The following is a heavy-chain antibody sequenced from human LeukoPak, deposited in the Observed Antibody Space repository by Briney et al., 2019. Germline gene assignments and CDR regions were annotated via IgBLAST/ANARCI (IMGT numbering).Heavy chain of an antibody. D-gene: IGHD3-16*01. CDR1: GGSISSYY. CDR2: IYGSGST. J-gene: IGHJ4*02. Sequence: SETLSLTCTVSGGSISSYYWSWIRQPAGKGLEWIGRIYGSGSTNYNPSLKSRVTMSVDTSKNQFSLNLSSVTAADTAVYYCARAPTREGGGALFDYWGQGTLVTVSS. V-gene: IGHV4-4*07. CDR3: ARAPTREGGGALFDY.